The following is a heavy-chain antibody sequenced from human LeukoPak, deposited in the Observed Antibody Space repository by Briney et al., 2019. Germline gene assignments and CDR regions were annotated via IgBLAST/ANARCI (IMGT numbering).Heavy chain of an antibody. CDR1: GFTFSSYW. D-gene: IGHD2-2*01. CDR3: ARAEMQLGYCTSTSCLFDY. V-gene: IGHV3-74*01. CDR2: ISTDGSTT. Sequence: GGSLRLSCAASGFTFSSYWMHWVRQAPGKGLVWVSRISTDGSTTTYADSVKGRFTISRDNAKNTLYLQMNSLRAEDTAVYFCARAEMQLGYCTSTSCLFDYWGQGTLVTVSS. J-gene: IGHJ4*02.